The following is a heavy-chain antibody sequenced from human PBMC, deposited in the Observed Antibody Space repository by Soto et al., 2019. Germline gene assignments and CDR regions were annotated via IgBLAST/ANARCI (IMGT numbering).Heavy chain of an antibody. V-gene: IGHV3-11*01. J-gene: IGHJ6*02. CDR2: ISSSGSTI. CDR1: GFTFSEYY. CDR3: ASGIAAPSAVGGYYYYGMDV. Sequence: GGSLRLSCAASGFTFSEYYMSWIRQAPGKGLEWVSYISSSGSTIYYADSVKGRFTISRDNAKNSLYLQMNGLRAEDTAVYYCASGIAAPSAVGGYYYYGMDVWGQGTTVTVSS. D-gene: IGHD6-6*01.